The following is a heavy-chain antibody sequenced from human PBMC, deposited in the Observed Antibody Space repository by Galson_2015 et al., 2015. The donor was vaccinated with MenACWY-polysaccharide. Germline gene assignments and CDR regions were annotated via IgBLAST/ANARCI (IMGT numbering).Heavy chain of an antibody. D-gene: IGHD5-18*01. Sequence: CAASGFTFSKFSMHWVRQAPGKGLEWVALISYDGDRQYYVDSVKGRFTVSRDNSKNTVYLQMDSLRTEDSAVYFCARDGYSFGYYSDLWGQGTLVPV. CDR3: ARDGYSFGYYSDL. V-gene: IGHV3-30*03. CDR1: GFTFSKFS. CDR2: ISYDGDRQ. J-gene: IGHJ4*02.